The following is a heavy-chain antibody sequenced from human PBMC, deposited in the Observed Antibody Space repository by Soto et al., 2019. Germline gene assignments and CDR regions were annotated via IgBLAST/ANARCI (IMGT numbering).Heavy chain of an antibody. CDR3: ANRRSSSRYGY. V-gene: IGHV2-5*01. CDR2: IYWNDDN. CDR1: GFSLSTSGVG. Sequence: QITLKESGPTLVKPTQTLTLTCTFSGFSLSTSGVGVGWIRQPPGKALEWLALIYWNDDNRYSPSLSSRLTITKDTSKNQVVLTMTNMDPVDTYTYSCANRRSSSRYGYWGQGTLVTVSS. D-gene: IGHD6-13*01. J-gene: IGHJ4*02.